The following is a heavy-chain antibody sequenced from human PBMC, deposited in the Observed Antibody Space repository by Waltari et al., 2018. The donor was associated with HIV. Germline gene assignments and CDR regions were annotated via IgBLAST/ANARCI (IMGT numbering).Heavy chain of an antibody. Sequence: EVQLVESGGGLVQPGGSLRLSCAASGFTFSSYWMSWVRQAPGKGLEWVANIKQDGSEKYYVDSVKGRFTISRDNAKNSLYLQMNSLRAEDTAVYYCARGPKRITIFGVDFDYWGQGTLVTVSS. D-gene: IGHD3-3*01. CDR3: ARGPKRITIFGVDFDY. J-gene: IGHJ4*02. V-gene: IGHV3-7*01. CDR1: GFTFSSYW. CDR2: IKQDGSEK.